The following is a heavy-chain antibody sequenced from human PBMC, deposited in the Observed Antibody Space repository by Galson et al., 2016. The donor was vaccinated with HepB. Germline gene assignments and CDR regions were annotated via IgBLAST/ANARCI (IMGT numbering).Heavy chain of an antibody. CDR3: ARHRYSYGLYFDQ. D-gene: IGHD5-18*01. J-gene: IGHJ4*02. Sequence: SLRLSCAASGFTFGSYGMHWVRQAPGKGLEWVSFISGSGGSKHYADSVRGRFSVSRDNAQNILYMQMNTLRAEDTAVYYCARHRYSYGLYFDQWGQGTLVSVSS. CDR2: ISGSGGSK. V-gene: IGHV3-23*01. CDR1: GFTFGSYG.